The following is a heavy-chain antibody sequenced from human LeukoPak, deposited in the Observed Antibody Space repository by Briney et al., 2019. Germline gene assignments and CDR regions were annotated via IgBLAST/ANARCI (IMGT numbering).Heavy chain of an antibody. Sequence: ASVKVSCKASGYTFTGYYMHWVRQAPGQGLEWMGRINPNSGGTNYAQKFQGRVTSPRDTSISTAYMELSRLTSDDTAVYYCARDHCSGGSCYWPFDPWGQGTLVTVSS. V-gene: IGHV1-2*06. J-gene: IGHJ5*02. CDR3: ARDHCSGGSCYWPFDP. CDR1: GYTFTGYY. D-gene: IGHD2-15*01. CDR2: INPNSGGT.